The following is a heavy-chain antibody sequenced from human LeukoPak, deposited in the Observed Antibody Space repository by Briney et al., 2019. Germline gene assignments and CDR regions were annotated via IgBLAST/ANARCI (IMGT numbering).Heavy chain of an antibody. CDR2: ISAYNGNT. J-gene: IGHJ4*02. CDR1: GYTFTSYG. V-gene: IGHV1-18*04. Sequence: ASVKVSCKASGYTFTSYGISWVRQAPGQGLEWMGWISAYNGNTNYAQKLQGRVTMTTDTSTSTAYMELRGLRSDDTAVYYCARVLWFGELLPDDYWGQGTLVTVSS. D-gene: IGHD3-10*01. CDR3: ARVLWFGELLPDDY.